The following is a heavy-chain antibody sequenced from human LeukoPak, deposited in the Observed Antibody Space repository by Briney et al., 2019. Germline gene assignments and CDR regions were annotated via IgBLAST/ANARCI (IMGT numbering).Heavy chain of an antibody. Sequence: SGTLSLTCAVSGGSISSSNWWSWVRQPPGKGLEWIGEIYHSGSTNYNPSLKSRVTISVDKSKNQFSLKLSSVTAADTAVYYCARVRAAGSDGLWSDPWGQGTLVTVSS. CDR2: IYHSGST. CDR1: GGSISSSNW. J-gene: IGHJ5*02. D-gene: IGHD6-13*01. V-gene: IGHV4-4*02. CDR3: ARVRAAGSDGLWSDP.